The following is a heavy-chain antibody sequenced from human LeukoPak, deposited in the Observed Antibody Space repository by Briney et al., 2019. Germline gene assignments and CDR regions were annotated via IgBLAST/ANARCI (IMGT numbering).Heavy chain of an antibody. Sequence: SETLSLTCTVSGDSISRSTYYWAWIRQPPGKGLEWIGSVYYGRSPYFNPSLESRATIPVDTSKNHFSLKMSSVTAADTAVYYCARSSGTGTFSYWGQGTLVTVSS. V-gene: IGHV4-39*02. J-gene: IGHJ4*02. CDR3: ARSSGTGTFSY. CDR2: VYYGRSP. D-gene: IGHD6-25*01. CDR1: GDSISRSTYY.